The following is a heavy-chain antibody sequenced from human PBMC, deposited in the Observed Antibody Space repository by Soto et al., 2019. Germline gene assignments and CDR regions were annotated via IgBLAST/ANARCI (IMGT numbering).Heavy chain of an antibody. D-gene: IGHD3-10*01. CDR1: GYTFTSYD. CDR2: MNPNSGNT. J-gene: IGHJ6*02. V-gene: IGHV1-8*01. CDR3: ARDKHYSGSGRLTTGKDV. Sequence: ASVKVSCKASGYTFTSYDINWVRQATGQGLEWMGWMNPNSGNTGYAQKFQGRVTMTRNTSISTAYMELSSLRSEDTAVYYCARDKHYSGSGRLTTGKDVWAQWTTVTVSS.